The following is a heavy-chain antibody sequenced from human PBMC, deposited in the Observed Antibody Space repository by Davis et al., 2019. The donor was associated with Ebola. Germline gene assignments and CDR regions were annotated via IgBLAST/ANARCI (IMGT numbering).Heavy chain of an antibody. CDR2: IYYTGSA. CDR3: AERGGSV. V-gene: IGHV4-59*11. D-gene: IGHD3-16*01. J-gene: IGHJ4*02. CDR1: GVSISRHY. Sequence: PSETLSLTCTVSGVSISRHYWRWIRQSPGKRLEWFGSIYYTGSAYYDSSLNSRVTISVDTSKNQFSLKLSSVTAADTAMYYCAERGGSVWGQGTLVTVSS.